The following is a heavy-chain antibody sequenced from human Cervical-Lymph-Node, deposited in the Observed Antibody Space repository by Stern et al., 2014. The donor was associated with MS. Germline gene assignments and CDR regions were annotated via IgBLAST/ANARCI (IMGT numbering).Heavy chain of an antibody. CDR3: AKGRRVGPAGYFDA. D-gene: IGHD1-26*01. CDR2: MGGSGNTT. V-gene: IGHV3-23*04. Sequence: EVQLVESGGNFVQPGGFLRPSCATSGFTFRLFGMAWVRQAPGNGLEWVSGMGGSGNTTYYSDSVKGRFALFTDDSKNTMDLQMDSLRVEDTAIYYCAKGRRVGPAGYFDAWGQGILVTVSS. J-gene: IGHJ4*02. CDR1: GFTFRLFG.